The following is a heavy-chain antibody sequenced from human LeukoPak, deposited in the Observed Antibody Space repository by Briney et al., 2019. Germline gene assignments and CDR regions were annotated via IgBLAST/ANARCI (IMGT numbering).Heavy chain of an antibody. CDR1: GFTFSSYW. CDR2: IKQDGSEK. Sequence: GGSLRLSCAASGFTFSSYWMSWVRQAPGKGLEWVANIKQDGSEKYYVDSVKGRFTISRDNAKNSLYLQMNSLRAEDTAVYYCQMVTDYYYYYMDVWGKGTTVTVSS. D-gene: IGHD5-18*01. J-gene: IGHJ6*03. V-gene: IGHV3-7*01. CDR3: QMVTDYYYYYMDV.